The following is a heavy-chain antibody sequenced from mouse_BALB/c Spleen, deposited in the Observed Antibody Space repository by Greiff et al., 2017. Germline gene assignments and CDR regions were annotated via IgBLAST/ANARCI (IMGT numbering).Heavy chain of an antibody. CDR1: GFTFSDYG. CDR3: ARGDGYDVWFAY. V-gene: IGHV5-15*02. Sequence: EVQLVESGGGLVQPGGSRKLSCAASGFTFSDYGMAWVRQAPGKGPEWVAFISNLAYSIYYADTVTGRFTISRENAKNTLYLEMSSLRSEDTAMYYCARGDGYDVWFAYWGQGTLVTVSA. J-gene: IGHJ3*01. CDR2: ISNLAYSI. D-gene: IGHD2-2*01.